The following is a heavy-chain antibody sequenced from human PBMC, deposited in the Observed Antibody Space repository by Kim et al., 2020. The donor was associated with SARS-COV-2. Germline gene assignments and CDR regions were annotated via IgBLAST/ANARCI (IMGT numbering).Heavy chain of an antibody. J-gene: IGHJ4*02. CDR3: AKYRVWGVVVPAVYY. V-gene: IGHV3-23*01. D-gene: IGHD2-2*01. Sequence: DSVKGRFTISRDNSKHTLYLPMNSLRAEDTAVYYCAKYRVWGVVVPAVYYWGQGTLVTVSS.